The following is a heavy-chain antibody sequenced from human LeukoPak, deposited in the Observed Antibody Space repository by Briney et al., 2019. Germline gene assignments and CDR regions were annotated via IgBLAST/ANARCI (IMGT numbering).Heavy chain of an antibody. V-gene: IGHV3-30*02. CDR3: AKDYDFWSGYFDY. CDR1: GFTFSGYG. Sequence: PGGSLRLSCAASGFTFSGYGMHWVRQAPGKGLEWVAFIRYDGSNKYYADSVKGRFTISRDNSKNTLYLQMNSLRAEDTAVYYCAKDYDFWSGYFDYWGQGTLVTVSS. D-gene: IGHD3-3*01. J-gene: IGHJ4*02. CDR2: IRYDGSNK.